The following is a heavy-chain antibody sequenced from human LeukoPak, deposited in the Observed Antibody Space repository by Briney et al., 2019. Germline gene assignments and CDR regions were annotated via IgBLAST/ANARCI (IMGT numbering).Heavy chain of an antibody. J-gene: IGHJ3*02. Sequence: ASVKVSCKASGYTFTGYYIHWVRQAPGQGLEWMGWINPNSGGTNYAQKFQGRVTMTRDTSISTAYMELSRLRSDDTAVYYCARAGVTMVRGVPRGAFDIWGQGTMVTVSS. CDR2: INPNSGGT. CDR3: ARAGVTMVRGVPRGAFDI. CDR1: GYTFTGYY. V-gene: IGHV1-2*02. D-gene: IGHD3-10*01.